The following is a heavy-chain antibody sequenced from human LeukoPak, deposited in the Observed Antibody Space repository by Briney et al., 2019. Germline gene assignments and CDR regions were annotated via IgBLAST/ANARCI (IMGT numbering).Heavy chain of an antibody. CDR2: IYTSGST. J-gene: IGHJ4*02. Sequence: KTSETLSLTCTVSGGSISSYYWSWIRQPAGKGLEWIGRIYTSGSTNYNPSLKSRVTMSVDTSKNQFSLKLSSVTAADTAVYYCARASRYSSGLNFDYWGQGTLVTVSS. V-gene: IGHV4-4*07. CDR3: ARASRYSSGLNFDY. D-gene: IGHD6-19*01. CDR1: GGSISSYY.